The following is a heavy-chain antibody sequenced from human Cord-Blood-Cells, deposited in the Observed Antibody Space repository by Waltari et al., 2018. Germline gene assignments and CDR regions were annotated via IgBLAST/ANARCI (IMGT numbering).Heavy chain of an antibody. V-gene: IGHV6-1*01. CDR2: TYYRSKWYN. Sequence: QVQLQQSGPGLVKPSQTLSPTCAISGDSVPSTSAAWTWIRRSPSRGLEWLGRTYYRSKWYNDYAVSVKSRITINPDTSKNQFSLQLNSVTPEDTAVYYCARDPRADNWNNWYFDLWGRGTLVTVSS. CDR1: GDSVPSTSAA. J-gene: IGHJ2*01. CDR3: ARDPRADNWNNWYFDL. D-gene: IGHD1-20*01.